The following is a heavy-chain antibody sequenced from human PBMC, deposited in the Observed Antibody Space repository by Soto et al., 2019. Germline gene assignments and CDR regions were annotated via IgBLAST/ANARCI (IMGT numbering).Heavy chain of an antibody. CDR1: GYSFSNYW. CDR2: IYPGDSDT. V-gene: IGHV5-51*01. CDR3: ARRLYDGSAYYYDY. Sequence: GESLKISCKGSGYSFSNYWIGWVRQMPGKGLEWMAIIYPGDSDTRYRPSFQGQVTTSADKSISTAYLQWSSLTASDTAMYYCARRLYDGSAYYYDYWGQGTLVTVSS. J-gene: IGHJ4*02. D-gene: IGHD3-22*01.